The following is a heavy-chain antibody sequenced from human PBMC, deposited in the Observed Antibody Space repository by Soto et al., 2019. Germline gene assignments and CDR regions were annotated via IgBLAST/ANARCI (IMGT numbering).Heavy chain of an antibody. CDR1: GFTFSSYA. CDR3: AKAAVLLWFGSPHYYYMDV. V-gene: IGHV3-23*01. CDR2: ISGSGGST. Sequence: GGSLRLSCAASGFTFSSYAMSWVRQAPGKGLEWVSAISGSGGSTYYADSVKGRFTISRDNSKNTLYLQMNSLRAEDTAVYYCAKAAVLLWFGSPHYYYMDVWGKWTTVTVSS. J-gene: IGHJ6*03. D-gene: IGHD3-10*01.